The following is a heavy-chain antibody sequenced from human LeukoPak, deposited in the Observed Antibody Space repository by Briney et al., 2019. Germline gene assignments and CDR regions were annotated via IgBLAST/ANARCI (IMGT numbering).Heavy chain of an antibody. Sequence: TSETLSLTCTVSGGSISSYYWSWIRQPPGKGLERIGYIYYSGSTNYNPSLKSRVTISVDTSKNQFSLKLSSVTAADTAVYYCAANLYYYGSGSPFDYWGQGTLVTVSS. D-gene: IGHD3-10*01. J-gene: IGHJ4*02. CDR2: IYYSGST. CDR1: GGSISSYY. CDR3: AANLYYYGSGSPFDY. V-gene: IGHV4-59*08.